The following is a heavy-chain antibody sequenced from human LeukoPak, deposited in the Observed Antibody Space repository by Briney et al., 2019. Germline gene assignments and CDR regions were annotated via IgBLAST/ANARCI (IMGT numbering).Heavy chain of an antibody. Sequence: SETLSLACTVSGGSISSYYCSWIRQRPAKGLELIGYIYYSWSTNYNPPLKIQVTISVDTSKNQFSLKLSSVTAADTAVYYCARAVGDDDAFDIWGQGTMVTVSS. V-gene: IGHV4-59*01. CDR3: ARAVGDDDAFDI. CDR2: IYYSWST. D-gene: IGHD2-21*02. J-gene: IGHJ3*02. CDR1: GGSISSYY.